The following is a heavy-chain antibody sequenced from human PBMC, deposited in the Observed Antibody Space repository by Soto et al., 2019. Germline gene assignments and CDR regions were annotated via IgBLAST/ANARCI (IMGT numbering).Heavy chain of an antibody. CDR1: GYTFTSYA. V-gene: IGHV1-3*01. CDR3: ARNREAKKIDI. CDR2: INAGNGNT. D-gene: IGHD1-26*01. J-gene: IGHJ3*02. Sequence: ASVKVSWKASGYTFTSYAMHWVRQAPGQRLEWMGWINAGNGNTKYSQKFQGRVTITRDTSASTAYMELSSLRSEDTAVYYCARNREAKKIDIWGQGTMVTVSS.